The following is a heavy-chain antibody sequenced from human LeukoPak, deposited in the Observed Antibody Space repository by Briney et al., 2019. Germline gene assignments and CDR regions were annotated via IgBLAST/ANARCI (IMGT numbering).Heavy chain of an antibody. CDR2: FSGGGDS. D-gene: IGHD3-22*01. J-gene: IGHJ4*02. Sequence: GGSLRLSCAASGFTVSSNYMSWVRQAPGKGLEWVSAFSGGGDSFYADSEKGRFTISRDTSNKILYLRMSSLRAEDTAVYYCAKEVDRHFDLKYWGQGALVTVSS. CDR1: GFTVSSNY. CDR3: AKEVDRHFDLKY. V-gene: IGHV3-53*01.